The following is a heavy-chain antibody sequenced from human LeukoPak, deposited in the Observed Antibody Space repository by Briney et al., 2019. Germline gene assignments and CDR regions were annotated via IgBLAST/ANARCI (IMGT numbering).Heavy chain of an antibody. CDR2: IIPIFGTA. D-gene: IGHD2-2*01. V-gene: IGHV1-69*13. Sequence: SVKVSCKASGGTFSSYAISWVRQAPGQGLEWMGGIIPIFGTANYAQKFQGRVTITADESTSTAYMELSSLRSEDTAVYYCARARILDCSSTSCYALDMDVWGKGTTVTISS. CDR3: ARARILDCSSTSCYALDMDV. CDR1: GGTFSSYA. J-gene: IGHJ6*03.